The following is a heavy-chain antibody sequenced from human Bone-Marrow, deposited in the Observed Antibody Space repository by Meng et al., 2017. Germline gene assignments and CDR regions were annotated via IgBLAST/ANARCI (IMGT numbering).Heavy chain of an antibody. CDR1: GCTFGDYA. CDR2: IRSKAYGGTT. CDR3: TRADSSGSYYFDY. D-gene: IGHD3-22*01. J-gene: IGHJ4*02. V-gene: IGHV3-49*04. Sequence: GESLKISCTASGCTFGDYAMSWVRQAPGKGLEWVGVIRSKAYGGTTEYAASVKGRFTISRDDSKSIAYLQMNSLKTEDTAVYYCTRADSSGSYYFDYWGQGTLVTVSS.